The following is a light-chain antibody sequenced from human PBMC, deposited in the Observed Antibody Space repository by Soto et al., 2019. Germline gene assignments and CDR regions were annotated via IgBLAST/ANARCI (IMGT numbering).Light chain of an antibody. CDR1: QSVSNNY. J-gene: IGKJ1*01. CDR3: HQHGGSPET. V-gene: IGKV3-20*01. Sequence: EIVLMQSPGTLSLSPGERATLSCRASQSVSNNYVAWYQQKPGQAPRLLIFRASIKATGIPDRFSGSGSGTEFILIIRGLEPEDSGIYHCHQHGGSPETFGQGTKLEIK. CDR2: RAS.